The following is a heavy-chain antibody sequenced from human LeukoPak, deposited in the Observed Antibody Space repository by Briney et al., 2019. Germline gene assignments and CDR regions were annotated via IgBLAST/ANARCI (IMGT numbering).Heavy chain of an antibody. D-gene: IGHD6-6*01. CDR1: GFTFSNAW. V-gene: IGHV3-30*02. CDR3: AKDSSSGDPYYFDY. J-gene: IGHJ4*02. CDR2: VAYDGSSK. Sequence: GGSLRLSCAASGFTFSNAWMSWVRQAPGKGLEWVAFVAYDGSSKYYRDSVKGRFIISRDYSRNTLYLQMNSLRAEDTAVYYCAKDSSSGDPYYFDYWGQGTLVTVSS.